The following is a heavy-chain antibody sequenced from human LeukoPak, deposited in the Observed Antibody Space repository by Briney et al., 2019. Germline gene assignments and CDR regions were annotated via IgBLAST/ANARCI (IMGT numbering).Heavy chain of an antibody. CDR2: IYTDGST. CDR3: ARRQTYFDY. V-gene: IGHV4-4*09. CDR1: GGPISPYF. J-gene: IGHJ4*02. Sequence: PAETLSLTCAVSGGPISPYFWSWVRQPPGKGLECVGYIYTDGSTNYNPSLKSRVTISLDTSKNQFSLKLSPVTAADTAVYYCARRQTYFDYWGQGTLVTVSS.